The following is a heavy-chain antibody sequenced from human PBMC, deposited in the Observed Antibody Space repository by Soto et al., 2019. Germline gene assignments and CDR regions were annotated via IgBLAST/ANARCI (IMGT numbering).Heavy chain of an antibody. Sequence: GSLRLSCAASGFTFSSYAMHWVRQAPGKGLEWVAVISYDGSNKYYADSVKGRFTISRDNSKNTLYLQMNSLRAEDTAVYYCAREVTIFGVVIISYGMDVWGQGTTVTVSS. CDR2: ISYDGSNK. CDR3: AREVTIFGVVIISYGMDV. J-gene: IGHJ6*02. CDR1: GFTFSSYA. V-gene: IGHV3-30-3*01. D-gene: IGHD3-3*01.